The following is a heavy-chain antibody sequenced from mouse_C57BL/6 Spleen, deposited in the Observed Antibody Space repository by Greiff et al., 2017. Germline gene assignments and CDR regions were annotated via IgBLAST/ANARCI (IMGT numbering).Heavy chain of an antibody. CDR1: GYAFSSSW. Sequence: QVQLQQSGPELVKPGASVKISCKASGYAFSSSWMNWVKQRPGKGLEWIGRIYPGDGDTNYNGKFKGKATLTADKSSNTAYMQLSSLTSEDSAVYFCVYDSFDYWGQGTTLTVSS. J-gene: IGHJ2*01. CDR3: VYDSFDY. V-gene: IGHV1-82*01. D-gene: IGHD2-4*01. CDR2: IYPGDGDT.